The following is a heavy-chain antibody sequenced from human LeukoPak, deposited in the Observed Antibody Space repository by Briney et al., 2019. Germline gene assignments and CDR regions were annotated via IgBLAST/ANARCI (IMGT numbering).Heavy chain of an antibody. Sequence: ASVKVSCKASGYTFTGYYMHWVRQAPGQGLEWMGWINPNSGDTNYAQKFQGRVTMTRDTSISTAYMELSRLRSDDTAVYYCARARWAAADTRWFDPWGQGTLVTVSS. V-gene: IGHV1-2*02. CDR3: ARARWAAADTRWFDP. CDR2: INPNSGDT. J-gene: IGHJ5*02. CDR1: GYTFTGYY. D-gene: IGHD6-13*01.